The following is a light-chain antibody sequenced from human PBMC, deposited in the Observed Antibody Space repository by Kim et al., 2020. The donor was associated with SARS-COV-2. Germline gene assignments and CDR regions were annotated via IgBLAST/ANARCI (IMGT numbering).Light chain of an antibody. CDR1: KLGDKN. CDR2: EDH. V-gene: IGLV3-1*01. CDR3: QAWDSNTVV. Sequence: SYELTQPPSVSVSPGQTASITCSGDKLGDKNVCWYQQKPGQSPVLVIYEDHKRPSGIPERFSGPNSGNTATLTISGTQAMDEADYYCQAWDSNTVVFGGG. J-gene: IGLJ3*02.